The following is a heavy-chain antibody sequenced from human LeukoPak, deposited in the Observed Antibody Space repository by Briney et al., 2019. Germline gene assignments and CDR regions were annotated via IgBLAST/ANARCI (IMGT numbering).Heavy chain of an antibody. CDR2: ISYDGSNK. V-gene: IGHV3-30-3*01. Sequence: GRSPRLSCAASGFTFSSYAMHWVRQAPGKGLEWVAVISYDGSNKYYADSVKGRFTISRDNSKNTLYLQMNSLRAEDTAVYYCARDRWKFDYWGQGTLVTVSS. D-gene: IGHD1-1*01. CDR3: ARDRWKFDY. J-gene: IGHJ4*02. CDR1: GFTFSSYA.